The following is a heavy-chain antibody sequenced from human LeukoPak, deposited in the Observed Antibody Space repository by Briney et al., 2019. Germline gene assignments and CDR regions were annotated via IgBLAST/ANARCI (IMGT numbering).Heavy chain of an antibody. CDR3: ARASYCSGGSCYGSY. V-gene: IGHV1-3*01. D-gene: IGHD2-15*01. CDR2: INAGNGNT. CDR1: GYTFTSYA. Sequence: ASVKVSCKASGYTFTSYAMHWVRQAPGQRLEWMGWINAGNGNTKYSQKFQGRVTITRDTSASTAYMELRSLRSDDTAVYYCARASYCSGGSCYGSYWGQGTLVTVSS. J-gene: IGHJ4*02.